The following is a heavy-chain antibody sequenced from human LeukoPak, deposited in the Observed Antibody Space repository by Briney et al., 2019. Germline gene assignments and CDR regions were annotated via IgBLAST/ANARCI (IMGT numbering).Heavy chain of an antibody. CDR3: ARGRQYYDILTGYYLLRYFDY. V-gene: IGHV4-59*01. Sequence: SETLSLTCTVSGGSISSYYWSWIRQPPGKGLEWIGYIYYSGSTNYNPSLKSRVTISVDTSKNQFSLRLSSMTAADTAVYYCARGRQYYDILTGYYLLRYFDYWGQGTLVTVSS. J-gene: IGHJ4*02. CDR1: GGSISSYY. CDR2: IYYSGST. D-gene: IGHD3-9*01.